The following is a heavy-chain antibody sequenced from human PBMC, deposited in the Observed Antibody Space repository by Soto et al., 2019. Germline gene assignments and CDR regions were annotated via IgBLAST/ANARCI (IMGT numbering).Heavy chain of an antibody. D-gene: IGHD3-3*01. V-gene: IGHV4-61*01. CDR2: IYYSGST. CDR1: GGSVSSGSYY. J-gene: IGHJ4*02. CDR3: ARELNYDFWSGYFDY. Sequence: PSETLSLTCTVSGGSVSSGSYYWSWIRQPPGKGLEWIGYIYYSGSTNYNPSLKSRVTISVDTSKNQFSLKLSSVTAADTAVYYCARELNYDFWSGYFDYWGQGTLVTV.